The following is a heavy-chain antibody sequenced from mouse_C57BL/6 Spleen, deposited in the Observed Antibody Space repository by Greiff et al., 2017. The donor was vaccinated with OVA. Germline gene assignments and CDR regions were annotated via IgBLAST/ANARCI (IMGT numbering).Heavy chain of an antibody. CDR1: GFTFSSYA. CDR3: TTLPDYYGSLDY. V-gene: IGHV5-9-1*02. CDR2: ISSGGDYI. J-gene: IGHJ2*01. Sequence: EVMLVESGEGLVKPGGSLKLSCAASGFTFSSYAMSWVRQTPEKRLEWVAYISSGGDYIYYADTVKGRFTISRDNARNTLYLQMSSLKSEDTAMYYCTTLPDYYGSLDYWGQGTTLTVSS. D-gene: IGHD1-1*01.